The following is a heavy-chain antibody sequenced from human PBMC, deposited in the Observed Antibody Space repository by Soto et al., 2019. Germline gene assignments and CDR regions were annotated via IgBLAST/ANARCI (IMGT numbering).Heavy chain of an antibody. Sequence: GASVKVSCKASGYTFTSYGISWVRQAPGQGLEWMGRIVPILGIANYAQKFQGRVTITADKSTSTAYMELSSLRSEDTAVYYCARTLYGDYGDYWGQGTLVTVSS. CDR3: ARTLYGDYGDY. CDR1: GYTFTSYG. J-gene: IGHJ4*02. V-gene: IGHV1-69*04. D-gene: IGHD4-17*01. CDR2: IVPILGIA.